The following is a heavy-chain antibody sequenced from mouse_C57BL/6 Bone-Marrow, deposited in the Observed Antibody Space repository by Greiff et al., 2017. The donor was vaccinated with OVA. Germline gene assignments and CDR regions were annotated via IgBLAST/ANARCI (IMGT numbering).Heavy chain of an antibody. V-gene: IGHV1-85*01. CDR1: GYTFTSYD. CDR2: IYPRDGST. J-gene: IGHJ2*01. CDR3: ARGWATVDDY. Sequence: VKLKESGPELVKPGASVKLSCKASGYTFTSYDINWVKQRPGQGLEWIGWIYPRDGSTKYDEKIKGKATLTVDTSSSTAYMELHSLTSDDSAVYFCARGWATVDDYWGQGTTLTVSS. D-gene: IGHD1-1*01.